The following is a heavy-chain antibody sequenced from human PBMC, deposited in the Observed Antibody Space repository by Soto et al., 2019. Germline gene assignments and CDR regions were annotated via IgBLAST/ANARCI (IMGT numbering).Heavy chain of an antibody. D-gene: IGHD3-10*01. J-gene: IGHJ4*02. Sequence: SETLSLTCTVSGGSINSYYWSWIRQPPGKGLEWIGYIHHSGSTNYNPSLKSRVTVSLDTSKNQFSLHLTSVTAADTAVYYCARLQFGEGFDYWGQGALVTVSS. CDR1: GGSINSYY. CDR3: ARLQFGEGFDY. V-gene: IGHV4-59*12. CDR2: IHHSGST.